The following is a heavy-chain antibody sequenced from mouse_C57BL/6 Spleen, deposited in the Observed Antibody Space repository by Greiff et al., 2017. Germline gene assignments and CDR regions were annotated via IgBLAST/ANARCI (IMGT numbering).Heavy chain of an antibody. J-gene: IGHJ1*03. CDR1: GYAFSSSW. Sequence: VQLQQSGPELVKPGASVKISCKASGYAFSSSWMNWVKQRPGKGLEWIGRLYPGDGDTNYNGKFKGKATLTADKSSSTAYMQLSSLTSEDSAVYFCASPGGGYGDWYFDVWGKGTTVTVSS. CDR2: LYPGDGDT. V-gene: IGHV1-82*01. D-gene: IGHD2-2*01. CDR3: ASPGGGYGDWYFDV.